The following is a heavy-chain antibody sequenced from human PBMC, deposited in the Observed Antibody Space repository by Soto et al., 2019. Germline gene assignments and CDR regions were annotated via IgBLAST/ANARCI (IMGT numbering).Heavy chain of an antibody. V-gene: IGHV3-23*01. CDR3: ARSEMTYNWND. Sequence: EVQLLQSGGELVQPGGSLRLSCVGSGFTFGGDAMSWVRQAPGKGLEWVSSISGSGQMTHYADSVKGRFTISRDNSRDTVFLEMKSLRVDDTAVYYCARSEMTYNWNDWGQGTLVTVSS. CDR2: ISGSGQMT. D-gene: IGHD1-20*01. J-gene: IGHJ4*02. CDR1: GFTFGGDA.